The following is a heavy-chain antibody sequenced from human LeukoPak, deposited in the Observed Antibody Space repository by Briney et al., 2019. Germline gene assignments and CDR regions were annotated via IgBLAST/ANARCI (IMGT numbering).Heavy chain of an antibody. J-gene: IGHJ5*02. CDR1: GGTFSSHF. Sequence: SVKVSCKASGGTFSSHFISWVRQAPGQGLEWMGGINPIFGTDHYAQKFQDRVTITADISTNTVYMELSNLRSEDTAMYYCARDEEGDCGGDCYNWFAPWGQGTLVTVSS. D-gene: IGHD2-21*02. CDR2: INPIFGTD. V-gene: IGHV1-69*06. CDR3: ARDEEGDCGGDCYNWFAP.